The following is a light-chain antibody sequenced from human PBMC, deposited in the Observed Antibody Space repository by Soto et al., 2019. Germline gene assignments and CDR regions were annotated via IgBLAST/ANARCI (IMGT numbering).Light chain of an antibody. CDR2: EVS. V-gene: IGLV2-8*01. J-gene: IGLJ2*01. CDR1: SSDVGGYNY. CDR3: SSFTGSRIIL. Sequence: QSVLTQPPSASGSPGQSVTISCTGTSSDVGGYNYVSWYQQHPGKAPKLMIYEVSKRPSGVPDRFSGSKSGNTASLTVSGLQAEDEADYYCSSFTGSRIILFGGGTKVTVL.